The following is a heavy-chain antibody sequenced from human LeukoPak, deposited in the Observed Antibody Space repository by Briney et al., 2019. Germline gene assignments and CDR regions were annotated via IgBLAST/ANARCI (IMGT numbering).Heavy chain of an antibody. V-gene: IGHV3-33*06. CDR2: IWYDGSIK. J-gene: IGHJ4*02. Sequence: GRSLRLSCAASGFTFSHYGMHWVRQAPGKGLEWVAVIWYDGSIKYYADSVKGRFTISKDNSKNTLYLQMNSLRAEGTAVYYCAKADEMNMDYWGQGTLVTVSS. CDR1: GFTFSHYG. CDR3: AKADEMNMDY. D-gene: IGHD2/OR15-2a*01.